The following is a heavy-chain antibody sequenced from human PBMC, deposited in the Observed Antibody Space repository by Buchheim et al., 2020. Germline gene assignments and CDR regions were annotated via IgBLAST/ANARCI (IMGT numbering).Heavy chain of an antibody. Sequence: EVQLVESGGGLVQPGGSLRLSCAASAFPFSTYWMSWVRQAPGKGLEWVANIKEDGSEKYYLDYVKGRFTISRDNAKNSMYLQVSSLGAEDTAVYSCARDRWVYYDNIGRYHYYGMDVWGQGTT. J-gene: IGHJ6*02. CDR1: AFPFSTYW. CDR2: IKEDGSEK. D-gene: IGHD3-22*01. CDR3: ARDRWVYYDNIGRYHYYGMDV. V-gene: IGHV3-7*01.